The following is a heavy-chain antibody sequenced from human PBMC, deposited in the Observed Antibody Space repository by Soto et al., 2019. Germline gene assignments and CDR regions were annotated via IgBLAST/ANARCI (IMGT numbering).Heavy chain of an antibody. CDR2: ISSNGGST. J-gene: IGHJ4*02. CDR1: GFTFSSYA. CDR3: ARDGQRSFGSGYYTDY. Sequence: EVQLVESGGGLVQPGGSLRLSCAASGFTFSSYAMHWVRQAPGKGLEYVSAISSNGGSTYYANSVKGRFTISRDNSKNTLYLQMGSLRAEDMAVYYCARDGQRSFGSGYYTDYWGQGTLVTVSS. D-gene: IGHD3-3*01. V-gene: IGHV3-64*01.